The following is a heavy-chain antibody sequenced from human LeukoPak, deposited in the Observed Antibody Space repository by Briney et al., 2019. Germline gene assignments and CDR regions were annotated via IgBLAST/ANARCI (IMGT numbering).Heavy chain of an antibody. Sequence: GGSLRLSCAASGFTFDDYAMHWVRQAPGKGLEWVSGISWNSGSIGYADSVKGRFTISRDNAKSSLYLQMNSLRAEDTALYYCAKITMGDDSSGYYDYWGQGTLVTVSS. V-gene: IGHV3-9*01. D-gene: IGHD3-22*01. J-gene: IGHJ4*02. CDR3: AKITMGDDSSGYYDY. CDR1: GFTFDDYA. CDR2: ISWNSGSI.